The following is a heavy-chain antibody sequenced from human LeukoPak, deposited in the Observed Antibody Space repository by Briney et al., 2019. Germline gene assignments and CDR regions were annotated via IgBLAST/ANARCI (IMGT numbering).Heavy chain of an antibody. V-gene: IGHV3-74*01. CDR2: INTDGRTS. CDR3: AREVTTFDY. CDR1: GFTFSTYW. D-gene: IGHD4-17*01. J-gene: IGHJ4*02. Sequence: QSGVSLRLSCAASGFTFSTYWMHWVRQAPGKGLVWFSRINTDGRTSAYADSVKGRFTISRDNAKNTLYLQMNSLRAEDTAVYYCAREVTTFDYWGQGTLVTVSS.